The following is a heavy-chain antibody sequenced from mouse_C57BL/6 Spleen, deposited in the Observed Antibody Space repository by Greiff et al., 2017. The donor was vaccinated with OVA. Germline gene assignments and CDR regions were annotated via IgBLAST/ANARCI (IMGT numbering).Heavy chain of an antibody. CDR3: AGDDGYTYAMDY. J-gene: IGHJ4*01. Sequence: QVQLKQPGAELVKPGASVKMSCKASGYTFTSYWITWVKQRPGQGLEWIGDIYPGSGSTNYNEKFKSKATLTVDTSSSTAYMQLSSLTSEDSAVYYCAGDDGYTYAMDYWGQGTSVTVSS. V-gene: IGHV1-55*01. D-gene: IGHD2-3*01. CDR2: IYPGSGST. CDR1: GYTFTSYW.